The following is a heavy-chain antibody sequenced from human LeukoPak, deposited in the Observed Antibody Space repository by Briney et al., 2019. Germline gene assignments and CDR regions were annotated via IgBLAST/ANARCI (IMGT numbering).Heavy chain of an antibody. J-gene: IGHJ4*02. CDR1: GGSISSYY. Sequence: PSETLSFTCTVSGGSISSYYWSWIRQPPGKGLEWIGYIYYSGSTNYNPSLKSRVTISVDTSKNQFSLKLSSVTAADTAVYYCARHGRGYFDYWGQGTLVTVSS. CDR3: ARHGRGYFDY. CDR2: IYYSGST. D-gene: IGHD3-10*01. V-gene: IGHV4-59*08.